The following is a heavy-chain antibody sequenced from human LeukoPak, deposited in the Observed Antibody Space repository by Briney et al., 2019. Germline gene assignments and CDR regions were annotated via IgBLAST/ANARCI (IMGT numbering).Heavy chain of an antibody. V-gene: IGHV3-23*01. J-gene: IGHJ5*01. CDR1: GFSFVNYA. D-gene: IGHD2-21*01. CDR2: ISGTGGAT. CDR3: VKDPRDTYGTNWFVS. Sequence: SGGSLRLSCVASGFSFVNYAMSWVRQAPGKGLQWVSQISGTGGATWYAGFARDRFTISRDNSKKTLYLQMSGLRVEDTAMYYCVKDPRDTYGTNWFVSWGQGTLLIVSS.